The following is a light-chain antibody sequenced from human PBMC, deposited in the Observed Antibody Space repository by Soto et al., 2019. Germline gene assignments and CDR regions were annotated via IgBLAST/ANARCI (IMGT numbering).Light chain of an antibody. CDR1: QSIFSSY. J-gene: IGKJ4*01. CDR3: QQYSLSPLT. Sequence: EIVLTKSPGTLSLSPGERAPLSGRASQSIFSSYLAWYQQKPGQAPRLLIYGASSRATGIPDRFSGDGSGTDFTLNISRLEPEDFAVYYCQQYSLSPLTVGGGTKVDIK. V-gene: IGKV3-20*01. CDR2: GAS.